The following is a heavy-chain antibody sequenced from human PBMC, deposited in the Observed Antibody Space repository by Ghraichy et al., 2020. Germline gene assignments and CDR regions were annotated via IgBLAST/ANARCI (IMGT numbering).Heavy chain of an antibody. CDR3: ARDHKSMGGLI. D-gene: IGHD2/OR15-2a*01. V-gene: IGHV3-7*01. CDR2: IKRDGSEK. Sequence: GGSLRLSCAASGFTFSSYWMSWVRQAPGKVLEWVANIKRDGSEKYYVDSVKGRFTVSRDNAKNSLYLQMNSLRAEDTAVYYCARDHKSMGGLIWGQGTMVTVSS. J-gene: IGHJ3*02. CDR1: GFTFSSYW.